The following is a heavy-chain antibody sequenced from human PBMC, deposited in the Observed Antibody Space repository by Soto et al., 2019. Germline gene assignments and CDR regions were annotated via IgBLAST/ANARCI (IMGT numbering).Heavy chain of an antibody. J-gene: IGHJ6*02. D-gene: IGHD1-1*01. Sequence: SVKVSCKASGGTFSSHSINWVRQAPGQGLEWMGGIIPIFGPANFAKKFQGRVTITADESTTTAYMELSRLTSEDTAVYYCATGSFTSTGGRIGYHYNAMDVWGQGTTVTVSS. CDR2: IIPIFGPA. CDR1: GGTFSSHS. V-gene: IGHV1-69*13. CDR3: ATGSFTSTGGRIGYHYNAMDV.